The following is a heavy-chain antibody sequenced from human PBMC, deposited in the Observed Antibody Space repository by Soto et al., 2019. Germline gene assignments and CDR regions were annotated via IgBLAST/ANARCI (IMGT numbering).Heavy chain of an antibody. Sequence: ETLSLTCTVSGGSISSSSYYWGWIRQPPGKGLEWVSAISGSGGSTYYADSVKGRFTISRDNSKNTLYLQMNSLRAEDTALYYCASGRGYDILTGYYPYFHSWGQGALVTVSS. CDR3: ASGRGYDILTGYYPYFHS. V-gene: IGHV3-23*01. J-gene: IGHJ4*02. CDR1: GGSISSSSYY. D-gene: IGHD3-9*01. CDR2: ISGSGGST.